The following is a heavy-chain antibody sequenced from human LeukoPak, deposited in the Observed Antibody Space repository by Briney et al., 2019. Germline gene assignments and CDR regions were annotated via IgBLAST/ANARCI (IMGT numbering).Heavy chain of an antibody. V-gene: IGHV4-38-2*02. D-gene: IGHD2-2*03. Sequence: SETLSLTCTVSGYSISSGYYWGWIRQSPGKVLEWIGSIYNSGVTYYNPSLKSRVTISIDTSENQFSLRLTSVTAADTAIFYCASGYFVHTFDFRGQGTLGTVSS. CDR2: IYNSGVT. J-gene: IGHJ4*02. CDR1: GYSISSGYY. CDR3: ASGYFVHTFDF.